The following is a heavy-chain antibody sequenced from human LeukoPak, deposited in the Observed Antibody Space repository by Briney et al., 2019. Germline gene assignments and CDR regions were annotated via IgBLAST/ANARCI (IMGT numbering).Heavy chain of an antibody. V-gene: IGHV1-69*13. J-gene: IGHJ4*02. D-gene: IGHD4-17*01. CDR1: GGTFSSYA. CDR2: IIPIFGTA. Sequence: SVKVSCKASGGTFSSYAISLVRQAPGQGLEWMGGIIPIFGTANYAQKFQGRVTITADESTSTAYMELSSLRSEDTAVYYCARDPGPTTTGDYWGQGTLVTVSS. CDR3: ARDPGPTTTGDY.